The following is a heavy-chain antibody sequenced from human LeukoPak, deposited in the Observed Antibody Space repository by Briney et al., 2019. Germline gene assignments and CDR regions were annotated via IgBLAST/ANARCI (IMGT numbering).Heavy chain of an antibody. CDR1: GYSFTSYW. D-gene: IGHD3-9*01. CDR3: ARHTYDILTGGFDP. V-gene: IGHV5-51*01. J-gene: IGHJ5*02. CDR2: IYPGDSDT. Sequence: GESLKISWKGSGYSFTSYWNGWVRQMPGKGLEGMGIIYPGDSDTRYSPSCQGQVTISADKSISTAYLQWSSLKASDTAMYYCARHTYDILTGGFDPWGQGTLVTVSS.